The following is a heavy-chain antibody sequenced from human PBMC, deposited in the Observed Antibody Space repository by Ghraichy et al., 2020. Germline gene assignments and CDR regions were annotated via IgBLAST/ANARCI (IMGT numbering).Heavy chain of an antibody. CDR2: ISSKGDTT. CDR3: ARGIGNGGNSVDY. V-gene: IGHV3-64*01. D-gene: IGHD4-23*01. J-gene: IGHJ4*02. CDR1: GSTFSIYA. Sequence: GGSLRLSCAASGSTFSIYAMHWVRQAPGKGLEHVSTISSKGDTTSYASSVKGRFTISRDSSKNTLYLQMGSLRAEDMAVYYCARGIGNGGNSVDYWGQGTLVTVSS.